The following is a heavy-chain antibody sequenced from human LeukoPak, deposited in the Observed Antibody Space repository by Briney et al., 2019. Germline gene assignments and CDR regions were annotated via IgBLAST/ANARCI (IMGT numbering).Heavy chain of an antibody. J-gene: IGHJ4*02. CDR1: GFTFSSYG. Sequence: GRSLRLSCAASGFTFSSYGMHWVRQAPGKGLEWVAVISYDGSNKYYADSVKGRFTISRDNSKNTLYLQMNSLRAEDTAVYYCAEGPGDFDYWGQGTLVTVSS. V-gene: IGHV3-30*18. CDR3: AEGPGDFDY. CDR2: ISYDGSNK.